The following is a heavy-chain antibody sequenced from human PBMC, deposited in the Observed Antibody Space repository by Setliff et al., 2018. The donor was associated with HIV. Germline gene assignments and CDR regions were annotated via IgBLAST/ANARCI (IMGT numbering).Heavy chain of an antibody. CDR1: GGSFSDYY. CDR2: IYTSGST. J-gene: IGHJ2*01. V-gene: IGHV4-4*09. D-gene: IGHD3-10*01. CDR3: ARSRITMVRGSQNWYFDL. Sequence: SETLSLTCTVSGGSFSDYYRSWIRQPPGKGLEWIGYIYTSGSTNYNPSLKSRVTISVDTSKNQFSLKLSSVTAADTAVYYCARSRITMVRGSQNWYFDLWGRGTLVTVSS.